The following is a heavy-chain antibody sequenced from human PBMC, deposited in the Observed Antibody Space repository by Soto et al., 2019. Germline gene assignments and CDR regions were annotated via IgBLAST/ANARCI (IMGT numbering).Heavy chain of an antibody. CDR3: ARGVGYSDSSWYPFDY. V-gene: IGHV1-46*03. CDR2: INPRSGKT. CDR1: GDTLSTYY. Sequence: VQLVQSGAEVKRPGASVKISCKASGDTLSTYYMHWARQAPGQGLEWMGIINPRSGKTNYPQKFKCRSTMSRDTSTTIVFRELSSLRSEDTSMYYCARGVGYSDSSWYPFDYWGQGTLVTVSS. J-gene: IGHJ4*02. D-gene: IGHD3-22*01.